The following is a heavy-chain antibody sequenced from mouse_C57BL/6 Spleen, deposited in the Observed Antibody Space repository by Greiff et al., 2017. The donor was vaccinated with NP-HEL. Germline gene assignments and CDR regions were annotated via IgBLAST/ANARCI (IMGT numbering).Heavy chain of an antibody. V-gene: IGHV1-55*01. Sequence: QVQLQQPGAELVKPGASVKMSCKASGYTFTSYWITWVKQRPGQGLEWIGDIYPGSGSTNYNEKFKSKATLPVDTSSSTAYMQLSSLTSEDTAVYFCARRGDSAMDYWGQGTSVTVSS. J-gene: IGHJ4*01. CDR1: GYTFTSYW. CDR2: IYPGSGST. CDR3: ARRGDSAMDY.